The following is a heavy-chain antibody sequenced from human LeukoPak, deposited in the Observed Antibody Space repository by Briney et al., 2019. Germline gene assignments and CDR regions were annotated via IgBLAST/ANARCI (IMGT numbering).Heavy chain of an antibody. D-gene: IGHD3-10*01. J-gene: IGHJ4*02. CDR2: IWYDGSNK. Sequence: PGGSLRLSCAVSGFTFSSYGMHWVRQAPGKGLERVAVIWYDGSNKFYADSVEGRFTISRENPKNTLYLQMNSLRAEDTAVYYCARDAYYYGSGSYVDYWGQGTLVTVSS. CDR3: ARDAYYYGSGSYVDY. V-gene: IGHV3-33*01. CDR1: GFTFSSYG.